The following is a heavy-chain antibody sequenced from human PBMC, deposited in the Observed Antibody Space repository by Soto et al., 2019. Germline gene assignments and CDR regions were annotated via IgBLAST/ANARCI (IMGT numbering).Heavy chain of an antibody. Sequence: ASVKVSCKASGYTFTSYGISWVRQAPGQGLEWMGWISAYNGNTNYAQKLQGRVTMTTDTSTSTAYMELRSLRSDDTSVYYCARRGPGSYRNPFDYWGQGTLVTVSS. CDR1: GYTFTSYG. CDR2: ISAYNGNT. V-gene: IGHV1-18*01. D-gene: IGHD1-26*01. J-gene: IGHJ4*02. CDR3: ARRGPGSYRNPFDY.